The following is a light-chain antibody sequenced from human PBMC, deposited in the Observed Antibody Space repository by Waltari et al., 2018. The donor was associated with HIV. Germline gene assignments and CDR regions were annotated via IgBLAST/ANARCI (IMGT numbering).Light chain of an antibody. V-gene: IGKV1-33*01. J-gene: IGKJ3*01. Sequence: DIQMTQSPSSLSASVGDRVPITCQASQDISKYLNWYQQKPGKAPKLLIYDASNLETGVPSRFSGSGSGTDFTFTISSQQPEDIATYYCQQYDNLPFTFGPGTKVDIK. CDR1: QDISKY. CDR3: QQYDNLPFT. CDR2: DAS.